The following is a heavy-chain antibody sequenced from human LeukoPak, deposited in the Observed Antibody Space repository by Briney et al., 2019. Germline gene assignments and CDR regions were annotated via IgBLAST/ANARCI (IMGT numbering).Heavy chain of an antibody. V-gene: IGHV1-18*01. Sequence: ASVKVSCKASGYTFTSYGISWVRQAPGQGLEWMGWISAYNGNTNYAQKLQGRVTMTTDTSTSTAYMELRSLRSDDTAVYYCARDAYCGGDCYVQDAFDIWGQGTMVTVSS. J-gene: IGHJ3*02. CDR3: ARDAYCGGDCYVQDAFDI. CDR2: ISAYNGNT. D-gene: IGHD2-21*02. CDR1: GYTFTSYG.